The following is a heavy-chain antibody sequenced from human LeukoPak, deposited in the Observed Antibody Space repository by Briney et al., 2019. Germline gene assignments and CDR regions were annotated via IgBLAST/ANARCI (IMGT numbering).Heavy chain of an antibody. CDR3: ARGGYSGYDYAFDY. J-gene: IGHJ4*02. CDR2: INHSGST. Sequence: SETLSLTCAVYGVSFSGYYWSWIRQPPGKGLEWIGEINHSGSTNYNPSLKSRVTISVDTSKNQFSLKLSSVTAADTAVYYCARGGYSGYDYAFDYWGQGTLVTVSS. V-gene: IGHV4-34*01. CDR1: GVSFSGYY. D-gene: IGHD5-12*01.